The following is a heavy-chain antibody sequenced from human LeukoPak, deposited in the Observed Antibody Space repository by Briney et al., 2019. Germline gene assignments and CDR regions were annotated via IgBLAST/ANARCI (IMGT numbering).Heavy chain of an antibody. CDR1: GFTFSSYE. D-gene: IGHD3-10*02. J-gene: IGHJ6*04. CDR2: VSSSGSTI. V-gene: IGHV3-48*03. CDR3: AELGITMIGGV. Sequence: GGSLRLSCAASGFTFSSYEMNWVRQAPGKGLEWVSAVSSSGSTIYYADSVKGRFTISRDNAKNSLYLQMNSLRAEDTAVYYCAELGITMIGGVWGKGTTVTISS.